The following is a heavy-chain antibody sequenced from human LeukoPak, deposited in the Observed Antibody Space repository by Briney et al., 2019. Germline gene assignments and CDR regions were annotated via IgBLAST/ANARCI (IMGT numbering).Heavy chain of an antibody. CDR2: IIPIFGTA. CDR3: ARGRYYYDSSGYVFDY. V-gene: IGHV1-69*06. CDR1: GGTFSSYA. J-gene: IGHJ4*02. D-gene: IGHD3-22*01. Sequence: ASVKVSCKASGGTFSSYAISWVRQAPGQGLEWMGGIIPIFGTANYAQKFQGRVTITADKSTSTAYMELSSLRSEDTAVCYCARGRYYYDSSGYVFDYWGQGTLVTVSS.